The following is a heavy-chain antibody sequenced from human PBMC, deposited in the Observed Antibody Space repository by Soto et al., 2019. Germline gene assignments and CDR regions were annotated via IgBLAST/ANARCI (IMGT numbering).Heavy chain of an antibody. D-gene: IGHD6-13*01. CDR2: IKQDGREK. CDR3: AREPLGIAALHWFDP. CDR1: GFTFSSYW. J-gene: IGHJ5*02. Sequence: QPGGSLRLSCAASGFTFSSYWMSWVRQAPGKGLEWVANIKQDGREKYYVDSVKGRFTISRDNAKNSLYLQMNSLRAEDTAVYYCAREPLGIAALHWFDPWGQGTLVTVSS. V-gene: IGHV3-7*01.